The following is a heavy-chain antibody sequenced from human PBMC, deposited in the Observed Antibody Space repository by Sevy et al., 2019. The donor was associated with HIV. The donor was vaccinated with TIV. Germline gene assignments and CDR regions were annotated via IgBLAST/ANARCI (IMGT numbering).Heavy chain of an antibody. V-gene: IGHV3-9*01. Sequence: GGSLRLSCAASGFTFDDYAMHWVRQAPGKGLEWVSGISWNSGTIGYADSVKGRFTISRDNVKNSLYPQMNSLRAEDTAWYYCARQRGVVLVPAAPIDYWGQGTLVTVSS. J-gene: IGHJ4*02. CDR1: GFTFDDYA. CDR2: ISWNSGTI. CDR3: ARQRGVVLVPAAPIDY. D-gene: IGHD2-2*01.